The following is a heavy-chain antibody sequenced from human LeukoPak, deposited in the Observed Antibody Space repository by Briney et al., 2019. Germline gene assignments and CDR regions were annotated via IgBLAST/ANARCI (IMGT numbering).Heavy chain of an antibody. CDR3: ARDPDDLLSGGSYYDNGMDV. V-gene: IGHV1-69*04. J-gene: IGHJ6*02. D-gene: IGHD3-3*01. CDR1: VDIFSNYG. CDR2: IIPILNIL. Sequence: SVKVSCKASVDIFSNYGISWVRQAPGQAREWMARIIPILNILNYAQKSQCRLTISENNPTSTAYMELSSLTSVDTAVYYCARDPDDLLSGGSYYDNGMDVWGQGTTVTVSS.